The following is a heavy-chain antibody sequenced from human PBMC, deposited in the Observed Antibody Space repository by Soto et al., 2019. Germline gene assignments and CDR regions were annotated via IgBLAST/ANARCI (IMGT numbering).Heavy chain of an antibody. CDR2: MFYSGLT. Sequence: SETLSLTCSVSGYSVTSSDYYWAWIRQPPGKGLEWIGSMFYSGLTYYNPSLKSRVTLSVDTSKNQFSVRLNSVTAADTAVYYCAPLSVPLSGPYGIHVWGQGTTVTVSS. V-gene: IGHV4-39*01. CDR3: APLSVPLSGPYGIHV. J-gene: IGHJ6*02. CDR1: GYSVTSSDYY. D-gene: IGHD2-15*01.